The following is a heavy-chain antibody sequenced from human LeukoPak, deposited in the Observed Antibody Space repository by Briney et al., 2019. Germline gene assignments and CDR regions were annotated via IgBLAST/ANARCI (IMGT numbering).Heavy chain of an antibody. Sequence: GGSLRLSCAASGFTFSSYTMHWVRQAPGKGLEWVALISYDGSNKYYADSVKGRFTISRDNSKNTLYLQMNSLRVEDTAVYYCARSPSSSWWQYSWFDPWGQGTLVTVSS. CDR1: GFTFSSYT. CDR2: ISYDGSNK. CDR3: ARSPSSSWWQYSWFDP. J-gene: IGHJ5*02. V-gene: IGHV3-30-3*01. D-gene: IGHD6-13*01.